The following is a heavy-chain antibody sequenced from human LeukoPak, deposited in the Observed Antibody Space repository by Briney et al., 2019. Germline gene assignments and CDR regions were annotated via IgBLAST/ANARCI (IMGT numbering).Heavy chain of an antibody. D-gene: IGHD3-10*01. Sequence: PGGSLRLSCAASGFTFSNYAMSWVRQAPWKGLEWVSTISDGGSSTYYAGSVKGPFTISRDNSKNTLYLQMDSLRAEDTAIYYCAKVPYSDYGSGRPPFMDVWGQGTTVAVSS. CDR2: ISDGGSST. J-gene: IGHJ6*02. CDR1: GFTFSNYA. CDR3: AKVPYSDYGSGRPPFMDV. V-gene: IGHV3-23*01.